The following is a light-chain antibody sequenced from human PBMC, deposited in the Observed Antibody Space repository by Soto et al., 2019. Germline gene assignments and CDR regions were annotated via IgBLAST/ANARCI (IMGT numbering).Light chain of an antibody. CDR3: AAWDDSLSGRV. CDR1: SSNIGSNY. CDR2: RNN. J-gene: IGLJ2*01. Sequence: QLVLTQPPSASGTPGQRVTISCSGSSSNIGSNYVYWYQQLPGTAPKLLIYRNNQRPSGVPDRFSGSKSGTSASLAISGLRSEDEDDYYCAAWDDSLSGRVFGGGTKLTVL. V-gene: IGLV1-47*01.